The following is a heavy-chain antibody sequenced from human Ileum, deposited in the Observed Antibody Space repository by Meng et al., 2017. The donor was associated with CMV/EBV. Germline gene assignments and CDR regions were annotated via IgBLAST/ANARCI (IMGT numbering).Heavy chain of an antibody. Sequence: GGSLRLSCAASGFTFKNYAMNWVRQAPGKGLEWVAAISSTSSYTYYGDSVKGRFTIFRDNAKNSLYLQMNSLRAEDTAVYYCARAYDFWSDTLLGYWGLGTLVTVSS. CDR3: ARAYDFWSDTLLGY. D-gene: IGHD3-3*01. CDR1: GFTFKNYA. J-gene: IGHJ4*02. CDR2: ISSTSSYT. V-gene: IGHV3-21*01.